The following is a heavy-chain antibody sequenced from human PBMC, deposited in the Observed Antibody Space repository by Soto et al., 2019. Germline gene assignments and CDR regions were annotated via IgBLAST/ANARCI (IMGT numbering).Heavy chain of an antibody. J-gene: IGHJ6*02. D-gene: IGHD6-25*01. CDR1: GGSISSYY. V-gene: IGHV4-59*01. Sequence: LSLTCTVSGGSISSYYWSWIRQPPGKGLEWIGYIYYSGSTNYNLSLKSRVTISVDTSKNQFSLKLSSVTAADTAVYYCASLYSSEISYYYYGMDVWGQGTTVTVSS. CDR2: IYYSGST. CDR3: ASLYSSEISYYYYGMDV.